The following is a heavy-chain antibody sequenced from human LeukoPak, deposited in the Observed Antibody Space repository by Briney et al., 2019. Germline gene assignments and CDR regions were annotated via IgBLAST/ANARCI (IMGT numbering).Heavy chain of an antibody. D-gene: IGHD6-19*01. CDR3: ARTQSSGRGRFDY. V-gene: IGHV1-46*01. Sequence: GASVKVSCKASGYTYTSYNKHRERQAQGKGQNRKGLINPSGGSTSYAQKFQGRVTMTRDTSTSTVYMELSSLRSEDTAVYYCARTQSSGRGRFDYWGQGTLVTVSS. CDR2: INPSGGST. CDR1: GYTYTSYN. J-gene: IGHJ4*02.